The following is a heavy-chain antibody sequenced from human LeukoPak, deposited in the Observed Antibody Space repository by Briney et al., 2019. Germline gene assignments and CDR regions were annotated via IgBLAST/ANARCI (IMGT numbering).Heavy chain of an antibody. V-gene: IGHV3-53*01. J-gene: IGHJ4*01. CDR3: ARWHCGGVCQYLGY. D-gene: IGHD2-21*02. Sequence: GGSLRLSCAASGFNINDYHMCWVRQAPGKGLEWVSGISGGGATFYADSVKGRFTISSDNSRNTLYIQISDLRDEDTAVYYCARWHCGGVCQYLGYWGHGTLVTVSS. CDR2: ISGGGAT. CDR1: GFNINDYH.